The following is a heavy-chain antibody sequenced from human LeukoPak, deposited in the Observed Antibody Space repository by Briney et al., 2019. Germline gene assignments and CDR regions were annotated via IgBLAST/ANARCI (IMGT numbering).Heavy chain of an antibody. V-gene: IGHV1-69*13. D-gene: IGHD3-3*01. CDR3: ARGEGFGLRFLAWSDDY. Sequence: ASVKVSCKASGGTFSSYAISWVRQAPGQGLEWMGGIIPIFGTANYAQKFQGRVTITADESTSTAYMELSSLRSEDTAVYYCARGEGFGLRFLAWSDDYWGQGTLVTVSS. J-gene: IGHJ4*02. CDR2: IIPIFGTA. CDR1: GGTFSSYA.